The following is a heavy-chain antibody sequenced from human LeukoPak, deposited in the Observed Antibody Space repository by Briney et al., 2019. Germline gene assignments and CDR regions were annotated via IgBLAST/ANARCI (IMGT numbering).Heavy chain of an antibody. V-gene: IGHV3-30-3*01. Sequence: PGRSLRLSCAASGFTYSSYAIHCLRPAPGKGLQRVAVISYEGSNKYYPDSVKRRFTISRDNSKNTLYLQMNSLRAEDTAVYYCARDPLAAAGPVYYYYGMDVWGQGTTVTVSS. D-gene: IGHD6-13*01. CDR2: ISYEGSNK. CDR3: ARDPLAAAGPVYYYYGMDV. CDR1: GFTYSSYA. J-gene: IGHJ6*02.